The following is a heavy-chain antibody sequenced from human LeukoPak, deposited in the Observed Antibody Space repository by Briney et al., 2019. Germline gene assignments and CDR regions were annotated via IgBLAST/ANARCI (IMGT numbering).Heavy chain of an antibody. Sequence: SETLSLTCAVSGGSISTDYWSWIRQPPGKGPEWIAYIHSTGSTNYNPSLKSRVTISADTSKNQFSLTLRLVTAADTAVYYCARVARDGYLAYYFDYWGQGILVTVSS. V-gene: IGHV4-59*01. CDR1: GGSISTDY. CDR3: ARVARDGYLAYYFDY. D-gene: IGHD5-24*01. J-gene: IGHJ4*02. CDR2: IHSTGST.